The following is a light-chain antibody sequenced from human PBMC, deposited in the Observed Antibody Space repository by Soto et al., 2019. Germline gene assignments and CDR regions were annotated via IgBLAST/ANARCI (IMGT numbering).Light chain of an antibody. CDR2: KAS. CDR1: QGISDW. CDR3: QQFNTWT. V-gene: IGKV1-5*03. J-gene: IGKJ1*01. Sequence: DAQMTQSPSILSASVGDRVTITCRASQGISDWLAWYQQKPGKAPKLLIYKASRLESGVPSRFSGRGFGTEFTLTISSLQPDDVGNYYCQQFNTWTFGQGTKVDIK.